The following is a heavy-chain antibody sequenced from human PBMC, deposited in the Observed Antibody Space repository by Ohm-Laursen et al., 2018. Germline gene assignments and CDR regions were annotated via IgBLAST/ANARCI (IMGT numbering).Heavy chain of an antibody. V-gene: IGHV3-30*03. J-gene: IGHJ6*02. CDR1: GFTFSRYG. CDR3: ARDSSQHLYYNYGMDV. D-gene: IGHD2-2*01. CDR2: TSYDGGNK. Sequence: SLRLSCAASGFTFSRYGMHWVRQAPGKGLEWVSLTSYDGGNKYYIDSVKGRFAISRDNSRNTVTLQMDNLRVGDTGIYFCARDSSQHLYYNYGMDVWGQGTTVTVSS.